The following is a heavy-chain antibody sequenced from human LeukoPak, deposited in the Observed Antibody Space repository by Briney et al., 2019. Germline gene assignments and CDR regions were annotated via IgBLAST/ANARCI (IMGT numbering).Heavy chain of an antibody. V-gene: IGHV3-23*01. Sequence: PGGSLRLSCAASGFTFSSYAMSWVRQAPGKGLEWVSAISGSGGSTYYADSVKGRFTISRDNSKNTLYLQMNSLRAEDTAVYYCAKVRRIVGATGDAFDIWGQGTMVTVSS. CDR1: GFTFSSYA. D-gene: IGHD1-26*01. CDR3: AKVRRIVGATGDAFDI. CDR2: ISGSGGST. J-gene: IGHJ3*02.